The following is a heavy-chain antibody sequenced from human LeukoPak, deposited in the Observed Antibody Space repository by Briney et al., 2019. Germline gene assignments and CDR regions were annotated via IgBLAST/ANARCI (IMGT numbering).Heavy chain of an antibody. CDR3: ATAAYSYYYDSSGLRAWFYFDY. D-gene: IGHD3-22*01. CDR1: GYTLTVLS. V-gene: IGHV1-24*01. Sequence: ASVKVSCKVSGYTLTVLSMHWVRQAPGKGLEWMGGFDPEDGETIYAQKFQGRVTVTEDTSTDTAYMELSSLRSEDTAVYYCATAAYSYYYDSSGLRAWFYFDYWGQGTLVTVSS. CDR2: FDPEDGET. J-gene: IGHJ4*02.